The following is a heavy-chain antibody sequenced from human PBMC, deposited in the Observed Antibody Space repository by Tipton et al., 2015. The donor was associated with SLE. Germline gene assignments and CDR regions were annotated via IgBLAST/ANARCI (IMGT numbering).Heavy chain of an antibody. CDR2: INHSGST. J-gene: IGHJ5*02. D-gene: IGHD2-2*01. Sequence: TLSLTCTVYGGSFSGYYWSWIRQPPGKGLEWIGEINHSGSTNYNPSLKSRVTISVDTSKNQFSLKLSSVTAADTAVYYCAREEYQLLWESWFDPWGQGTLVTVSS. CDR3: AREEYQLLWESWFDP. V-gene: IGHV4-34*01. CDR1: GGSFSGYY.